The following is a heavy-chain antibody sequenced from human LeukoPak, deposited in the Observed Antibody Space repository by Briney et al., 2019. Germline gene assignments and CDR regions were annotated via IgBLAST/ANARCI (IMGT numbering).Heavy chain of an antibody. CDR1: GGSISSYY. CDR3: ARGYSSSWYWFDP. CDR2: IYYSGST. V-gene: IGHV4-59*01. J-gene: IGHJ5*02. Sequence: SETLSLTCTVSGGSISSYYWSWIRQPPGKGLEWIGYIYYSGSTNYNPSLKSRVTISVDTSKNQFSLRLSSVTAADTAVYYCARGYSSSWYWFDPWGQGTLVTVSS. D-gene: IGHD6-13*01.